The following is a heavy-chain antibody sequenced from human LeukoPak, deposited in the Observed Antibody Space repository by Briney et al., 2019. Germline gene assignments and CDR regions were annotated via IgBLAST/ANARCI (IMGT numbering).Heavy chain of an antibody. D-gene: IGHD6-13*01. CDR1: GYTFTGYY. CDR2: INPNSGGA. CDR3: ARVVIAAAGINADYYYGMDV. Sequence: ASVKVSCKASGYTFTGYYMHWVRQAPGQGLEWMGWINPNSGGANYAQKFQGRVTMTRDTSISTAYMELSRLRSDDTAVYYCARVVIAAAGINADYYYGMDVWAKGPRSPSP. J-gene: IGHJ6*02. V-gene: IGHV1-2*02.